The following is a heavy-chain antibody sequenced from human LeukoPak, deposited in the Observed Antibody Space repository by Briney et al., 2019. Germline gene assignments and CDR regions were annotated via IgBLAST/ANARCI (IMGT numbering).Heavy chain of an antibody. V-gene: IGHV3-21*06. J-gene: IGHJ4*02. CDR1: GVTFSSYN. CDR2: ISSTSIYI. Sequence: PGGSLRLSCAASGVTFSSYNMNWVRQAPGKGLEWVSSISSTSIYIYYADSVKGRFTISRDNAKNSLYLQMNSLRAEDTAVYYCAREEDFDYWGQGTLVTVSS. CDR3: AREEDFDY.